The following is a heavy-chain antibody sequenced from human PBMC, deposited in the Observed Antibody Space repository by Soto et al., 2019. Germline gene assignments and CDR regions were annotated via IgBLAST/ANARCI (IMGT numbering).Heavy chain of an antibody. CDR1: GFTFSSYG. CDR3: AKDLRGYGSGSYYGYYYYYGMDV. V-gene: IGHV3-30*18. CDR2: ISYDGSNK. J-gene: IGHJ6*02. Sequence: HPGGSLRLSCAASGFTFSSYGMHWVRQAPGKGLEWVAVISYDGSNKYYADSVKGRFTISRDNSKNTLYLQMNSLRAEDTAVYYCAKDLRGYGSGSYYGYYYYYGMDVWGQGTTVTVSS. D-gene: IGHD3-10*01.